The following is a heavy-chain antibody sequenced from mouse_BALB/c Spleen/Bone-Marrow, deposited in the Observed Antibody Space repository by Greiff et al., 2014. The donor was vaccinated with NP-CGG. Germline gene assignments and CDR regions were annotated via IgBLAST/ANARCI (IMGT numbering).Heavy chain of an antibody. J-gene: IGHJ4*01. CDR1: GFNTKDYY. CDR2: IDPENGNT. V-gene: IGHV14-1*02. CDR3: ARCNWDEYYAMDY. Sequence: EVKLMESGAELVRPGALVKLSCKASGFNTKDYYMHWVKQRPEQGLEWIGWIDPENGNTIYDPKFQGKASITADASSNTAYLQLSSLTSEDTAVYYCARCNWDEYYAMDYWGQGTSVTVSS. D-gene: IGHD4-1*01.